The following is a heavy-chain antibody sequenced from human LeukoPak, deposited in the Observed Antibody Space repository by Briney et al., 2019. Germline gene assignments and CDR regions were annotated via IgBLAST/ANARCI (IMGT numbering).Heavy chain of an antibody. Sequence: GRSLRLSCAASGFTFSSYGMHWVRQAPGKGLEWVAVISYDGSNKYYADSVKGRFTISRDNSKNTLYLQMNSLRAEDTAVYYCAKDRLAAAGVFDYWGQGTLVTVSS. V-gene: IGHV3-30*18. CDR1: GFTFSSYG. CDR2: ISYDGSNK. CDR3: AKDRLAAAGVFDY. D-gene: IGHD6-13*01. J-gene: IGHJ4*02.